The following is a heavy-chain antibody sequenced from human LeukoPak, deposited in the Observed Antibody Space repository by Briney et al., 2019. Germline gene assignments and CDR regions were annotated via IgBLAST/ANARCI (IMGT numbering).Heavy chain of an antibody. Sequence: GGSLRLSCEASGFTFSSHAMGWVRQAPGKGLEWVSGIGGSGGSTYYADSVKGRFTISRDKSKTTLYLQMNSLRAEDTAVYYCAKDGESIAVAGQFDYWGQGTLVTVSS. CDR2: IGGSGGST. V-gene: IGHV3-23*01. J-gene: IGHJ4*02. D-gene: IGHD6-19*01. CDR1: GFTFSSHA. CDR3: AKDGESIAVAGQFDY.